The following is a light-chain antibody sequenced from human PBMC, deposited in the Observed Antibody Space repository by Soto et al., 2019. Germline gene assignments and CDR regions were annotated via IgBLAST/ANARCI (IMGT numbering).Light chain of an antibody. V-gene: IGLV2-14*01. CDR3: SSYTSSSTRV. Sequence: VLTQPASVSGSPGQSITISCTGTSSDVGGYNYVSWYQQHPGKAPKLMIYDVSNRPSGVSNRFSGSKSGNTASLSISGLQAEDEADYYCSSYTSSSTRVFGTGTKVTVL. J-gene: IGLJ1*01. CDR1: SSDVGGYNY. CDR2: DVS.